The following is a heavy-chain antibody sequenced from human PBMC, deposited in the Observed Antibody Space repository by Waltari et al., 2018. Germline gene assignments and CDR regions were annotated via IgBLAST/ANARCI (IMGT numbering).Heavy chain of an antibody. Sequence: QVQLQQWGAGLLKPSETLSLTCAVYGGSFSGYYWSWIRQPPGKGLEWIGEINHSGSTNYNPSLKSRVTISVDTSKNQFSLKLSSVTAADTAVYYCARGGRRGNRYYYYMDVWGKGTTVTISS. V-gene: IGHV4-34*01. J-gene: IGHJ6*03. CDR2: INHSGST. CDR1: GGSFSGYY. CDR3: ARGGRRGNRYYYYMDV.